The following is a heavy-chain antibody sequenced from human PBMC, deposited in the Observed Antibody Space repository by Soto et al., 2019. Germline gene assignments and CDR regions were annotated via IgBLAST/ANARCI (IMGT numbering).Heavy chain of an antibody. CDR3: AKGRVTPDY. D-gene: IGHD2-21*02. V-gene: IGHV3-23*01. CDR2: ISGSGGRT. CDR1: GFTFLNYA. Sequence: EGSLRLSCAASGFTFLNYAISWFRPATGKGLQWISCISGSGGRTSYAHSVKGRFTSSRDNSNNTLYLQMNSLRADDTAVYYCAKGRVTPDYWGQGTLVNVSS. J-gene: IGHJ4*02.